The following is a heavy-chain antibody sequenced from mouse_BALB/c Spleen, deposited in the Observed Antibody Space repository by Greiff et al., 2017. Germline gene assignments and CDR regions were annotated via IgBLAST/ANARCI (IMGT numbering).Heavy chain of an antibody. CDR1: GFTFSSFG. CDR3: ARDDYDEGGYFGE. J-gene: IGHJ2*01. Sequence: EVKLVESGGGLVQPGGSRKLSCAASGFTFSSFGMHWVRQAPEKGLEWVAYISSGSSTIYYADTVKGRFTISRDNPKNTLFLQMTSLRSEDTAMYDCARDDYDEGGYFGEGGQGSTLTVSS. CDR2: ISSGSSTI. D-gene: IGHD2-4*01. V-gene: IGHV5-17*02.